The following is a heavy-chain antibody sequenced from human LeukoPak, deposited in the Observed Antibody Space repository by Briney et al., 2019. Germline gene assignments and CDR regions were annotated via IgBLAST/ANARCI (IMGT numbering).Heavy chain of an antibody. V-gene: IGHV1-69*04. CDR2: IIPILGIA. D-gene: IGHD2-15*01. CDR1: GGTFSSYA. CDR3: ARSASRKTYYFDY. J-gene: IGHJ4*02. Sequence: SVTVSCKASGGTFSSYAISWVRQAPGQGLEWMGRIIPILGIANYAQKFQGRVTITADKSTSTAYMELSSLRSEDTAVYYCARSASRKTYYFDYWGQGTLVTVSS.